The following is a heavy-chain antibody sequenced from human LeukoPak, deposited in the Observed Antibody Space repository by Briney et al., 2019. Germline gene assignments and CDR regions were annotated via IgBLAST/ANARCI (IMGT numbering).Heavy chain of an antibody. CDR2: INHSGST. CDR3: ARSSYYYGSGSYCFDY. D-gene: IGHD3-10*01. J-gene: IGHJ4*02. V-gene: IGHV4-34*01. CDR1: GGSFSGYY. Sequence: SETLSLTCAVYGGSFSGYYWSWIRQPPGKGLEWIGEINHSGSTNYNPSLQSRVTISVDTSKNQFSLKLSSVTAADTAVYYCARSSYYYGSGSYCFDYWGQGTLVTVSS.